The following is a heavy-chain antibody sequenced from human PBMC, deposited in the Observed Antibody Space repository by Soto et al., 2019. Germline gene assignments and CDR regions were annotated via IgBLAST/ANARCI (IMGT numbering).Heavy chain of an antibody. CDR3: ARTEDTALVRLGAFDI. CDR2: IYYSGST. J-gene: IGHJ3*02. CDR1: GGSISSSSYY. V-gene: IGHV4-39*01. D-gene: IGHD5-18*01. Sequence: SETLSLTCTVSGGSISSSSYYWGWIRQPPGKGLEWIGSIYYSGSTYYNPSLKSRVTISVDTSKNQFSLKLSSVTAADTAVYYCARTEDTALVRLGAFDIWGQGTMVTVSS.